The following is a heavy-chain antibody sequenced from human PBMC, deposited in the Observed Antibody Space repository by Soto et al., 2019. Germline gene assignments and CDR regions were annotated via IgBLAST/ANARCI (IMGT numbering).Heavy chain of an antibody. V-gene: IGHV3-21*01. Sequence: EVQLVESGGGRVKPGGSLRLSCAASGFTFSSYSMNWVRQAPGKGLEWVSSISSSSSYIYYADSVKGRFTISRDNAKNSLYLQMNSLRAEDTAVYYCARVWFGETPFDYWGQGTLVTVSS. CDR2: ISSSSSYI. CDR3: ARVWFGETPFDY. CDR1: GFTFSSYS. D-gene: IGHD3-10*01. J-gene: IGHJ4*02.